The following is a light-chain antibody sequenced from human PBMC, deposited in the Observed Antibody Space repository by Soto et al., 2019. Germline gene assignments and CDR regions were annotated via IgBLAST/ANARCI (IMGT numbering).Light chain of an antibody. J-gene: IGLJ1*01. Sequence: LTQPPSASGSPGQSVAISCTGTSSDVGGYNYVSWYQQHPGKAPKLMIYEVNKRPSGVPDRFSGSKSGNTASLTVSGLQAEDEADYYCSSYAGSSNVFGTGTKVTGL. CDR3: SSYAGSSNV. CDR1: SSDVGGYNY. V-gene: IGLV2-8*01. CDR2: EVN.